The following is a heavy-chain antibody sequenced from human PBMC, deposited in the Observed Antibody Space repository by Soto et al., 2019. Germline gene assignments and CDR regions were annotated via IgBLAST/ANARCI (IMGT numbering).Heavy chain of an antibody. J-gene: IGHJ4*02. Sequence: PGGSLRLSCTASGFSVNDNYMAWVRQAPGKSPEWVAVIFTRGTAHYADSVTGRFTFSRDNSKRTLNLQLNNLRAEDTAVYYCTKLCGYYFESWPQATLVPDSS. CDR3: TKLCGYYFES. V-gene: IGHV3-53*01. D-gene: IGHD3-22*01. CDR2: IFTRGTA. CDR1: GFSVNDNY.